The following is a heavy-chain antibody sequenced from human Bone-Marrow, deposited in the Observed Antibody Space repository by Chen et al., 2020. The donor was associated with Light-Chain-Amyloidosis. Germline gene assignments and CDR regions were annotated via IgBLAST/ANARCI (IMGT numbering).Heavy chain of an antibody. V-gene: IGHV3-43*02. CDR2: ISGDGGNT. CDR3: AKDKPGVFAN. Sequence: EVQLVESGGGVARPGGSLRLSCVVSGFIFENYAMHWVRQVPGKGLEWLCLISGDGGNTDYADSVKGRFIVSRDKSKNSLYLQMNSLRAEDTAFYYCAKDKPGVFANWGQGTLVTVSS. CDR1: GFIFENYA. J-gene: IGHJ4*02. D-gene: IGHD2-8*01.